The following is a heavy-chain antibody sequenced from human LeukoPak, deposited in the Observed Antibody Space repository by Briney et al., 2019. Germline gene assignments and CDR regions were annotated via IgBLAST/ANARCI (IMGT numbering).Heavy chain of an antibody. J-gene: IGHJ6*03. Sequence: GGSLRLSCAASGFTFSVYYMSWIRQAPGKGLEWVSYISSSGSTIYYADSVRGRFTISRDNAKNSLYLQMNSLRAEDTAVYYCARTPISGYDYYYYYMDVWGKGTTVTVSS. CDR1: GFTFSVYY. CDR3: ARTPISGYDYYYYYMDV. CDR2: ISSSGSTI. D-gene: IGHD5-12*01. V-gene: IGHV3-11*01.